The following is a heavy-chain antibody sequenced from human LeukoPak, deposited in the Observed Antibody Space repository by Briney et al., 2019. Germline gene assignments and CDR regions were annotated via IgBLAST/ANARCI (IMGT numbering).Heavy chain of an antibody. CDR2: ISYDGSNK. CDR3: ARCSGGSCYNTNYYGMDV. Sequence: GGSLRLSCAASGFTFSSYAMHWVRQAPGKGLEWVAVISYDGSNKYYADSVKGRFTISRDNSKNTLYLQMNSLRAEDTAVYYCARCSGGSCYNTNYYGMDVWGQGTTVTVSS. D-gene: IGHD2-15*01. V-gene: IGHV3-30*04. J-gene: IGHJ6*02. CDR1: GFTFSSYA.